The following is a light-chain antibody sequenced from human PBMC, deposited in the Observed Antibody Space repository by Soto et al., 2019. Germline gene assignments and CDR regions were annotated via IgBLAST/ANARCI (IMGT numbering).Light chain of an antibody. V-gene: IGKV3D-15*01. Sequence: EIVLTQSPGTLSLSPGERATLSCRASQTVLNNYLTWYQQKPGQAPRRLIFGASIRATGIPDRFSGSGSGTDFTLTISSLQSEDFAVYYCQQYNNWPLTFGGGTKVDI. CDR2: GAS. J-gene: IGKJ4*01. CDR1: QTVLNN. CDR3: QQYNNWPLT.